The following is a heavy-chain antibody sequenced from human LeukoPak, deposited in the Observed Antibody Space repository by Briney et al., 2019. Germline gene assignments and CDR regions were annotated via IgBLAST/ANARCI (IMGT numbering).Heavy chain of an antibody. CDR2: ISFSGTNT. D-gene: IGHD6-25*01. Sequence: GGSLRLSCAASGFTFSSYAMSWVRQAPGKGLEWVSAISFSGTNTYYADSVKGRFTISRDNLKNTLYLQMNSLGAEDTAVYFCAKEVKAATNWFDPWGQGTLVTVSS. V-gene: IGHV3-23*01. CDR3: AKEVKAATNWFDP. J-gene: IGHJ5*02. CDR1: GFTFSSYA.